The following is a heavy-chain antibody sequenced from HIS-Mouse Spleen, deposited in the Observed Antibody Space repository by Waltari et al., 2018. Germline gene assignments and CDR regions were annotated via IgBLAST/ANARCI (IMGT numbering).Heavy chain of an antibody. CDR1: GGSISSSSYS. D-gene: IGHD6-19*01. J-gene: IGHJ4*02. CDR2: IYYSGST. Sequence: QLQLQESGPGLVKPSETLSLTCTVSGGSISSSSYSWGWIRQPPGKGLEWIGSIYYSGSTYYNPSLKSRVTISVDTSKNQFSLKLSSVTAADTAVYYCAREGYSSGRYEDYWGQGTLVTVSS. CDR3: AREGYSSGRYEDY. V-gene: IGHV4-39*07.